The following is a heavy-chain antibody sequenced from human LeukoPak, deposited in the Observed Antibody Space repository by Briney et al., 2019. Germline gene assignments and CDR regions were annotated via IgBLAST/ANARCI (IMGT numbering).Heavy chain of an antibody. Sequence: GGSLRLSCGASRFTFSSYAMSWVRQAPGKGLEWVSTISGSGGVTDYADSVKGRFTISRDNSKNTLYLQMNSLRAEDTAVYYCARAGNYYETPFDYWGQGSLVTVSS. D-gene: IGHD3-10*01. CDR1: RFTFSSYA. V-gene: IGHV3-23*01. J-gene: IGHJ4*02. CDR3: ARAGNYYETPFDY. CDR2: ISGSGGVT.